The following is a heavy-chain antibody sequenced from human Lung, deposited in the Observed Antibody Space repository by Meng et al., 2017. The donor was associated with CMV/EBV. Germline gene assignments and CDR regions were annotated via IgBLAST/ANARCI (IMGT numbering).Heavy chain of an antibody. D-gene: IGHD1-1*01. CDR3: ARGTGTTQHYFDY. CDR1: RASISSFY. V-gene: IGHV4-59*01. Sequence: SETLSLTCTISRASISSFYWSWIRQPPGKGLQWIGYVSDSGSAKYNPSLESRGTISRDRSRNQFYLNLNSVTAADTAMYFCARGTGTTQHYFDYWGQGMLVTVDS. J-gene: IGHJ4*02. CDR2: VSDSGSA.